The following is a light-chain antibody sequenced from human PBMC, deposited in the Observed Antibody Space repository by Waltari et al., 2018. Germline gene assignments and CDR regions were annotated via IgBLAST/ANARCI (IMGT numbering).Light chain of an antibody. CDR3: CSYAGSYTLI. V-gene: IGLV2-11*01. CDR2: DVN. CDR1: SGDVGGYNF. Sequence: QSALTQPRSVSGSPGQSVTISCTGTSGDVGGYNFVSWYQHHPGKAPKVPIYDVNERPSGVPDRFSGSKSGNTASLTISGLQPEDEADYYCCSYAGSYTLIFGGGTKLTVL. J-gene: IGLJ2*01.